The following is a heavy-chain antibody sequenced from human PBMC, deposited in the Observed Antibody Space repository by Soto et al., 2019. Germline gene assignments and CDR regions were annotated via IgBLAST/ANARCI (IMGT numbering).Heavy chain of an antibody. D-gene: IGHD4-17*01. V-gene: IGHV4-59*01. CDR1: GVSISSYY. CDR2: IYYSGST. J-gene: IGHJ3*02. Sequence: PSGTLSLTCTVSGVSISSYYWSWIRQPPGKGLEWIGYIYYSGSTNYNPSLKSRVTISVDTSKNQFSLKLSSVTAADTAVYYCARDYEDYGDYGFAFDIWGQGTMVTVSS. CDR3: ARDYEDYGDYGFAFDI.